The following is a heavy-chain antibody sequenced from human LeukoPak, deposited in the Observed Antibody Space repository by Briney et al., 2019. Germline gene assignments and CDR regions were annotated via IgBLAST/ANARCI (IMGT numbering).Heavy chain of an antibody. D-gene: IGHD1-14*01. CDR1: DFDFSDYI. CDR2: ISPSGSDT. V-gene: IGHV3-21*06. Sequence: PGGSLRLSCEALDFDFSDYIMNWFRQAPGKGPEWVSSISPSGSDTYYRDAVRGRFPISRDRATNSLLLQMSSLRVEDTALYYCARARIKGFRVQGVGPCDLWGPGTMVSVSS. J-gene: IGHJ3*01. CDR3: ARARIKGFRVQGVGPCDL.